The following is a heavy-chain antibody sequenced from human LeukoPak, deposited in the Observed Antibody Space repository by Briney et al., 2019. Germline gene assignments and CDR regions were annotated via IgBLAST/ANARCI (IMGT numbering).Heavy chain of an antibody. CDR1: GFSFNSYW. V-gene: IGHV3-7*03. CDR3: ARRGGWYDACFDH. J-gene: IGHJ4*02. D-gene: IGHD6-19*01. CDR2: IHLDGSEK. Sequence: GGSLRLSCAVSGFSFNSYWMSWVRQAPGKGPEWVGNIHLDGSEKYYVDSVKGRFTISRDNAKNSVYLEMNSLRAEDTAVYYCARRGGWYDACFDHWGQGSLVTVSS.